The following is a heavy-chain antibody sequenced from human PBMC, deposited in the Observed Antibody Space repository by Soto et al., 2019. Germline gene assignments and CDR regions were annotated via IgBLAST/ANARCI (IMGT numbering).Heavy chain of an antibody. V-gene: IGHV4-59*02. D-gene: IGHD2-2*01. CDR2: VFYSGNT. CDR3: ATGSRSSTSDAFDV. CDR1: GGSVTSYY. J-gene: IGHJ3*01. Sequence: QVQLQESGPGLVKPSETLSLTCSVSGGSVTSYYWTWIRQPPGKGLEWIGYVFYSGNTYCNPSLQSRVTMSVDSSRNHFSLTLNSVTAADTAVYYCATGSRSSTSDAFDVWGRGTMVTVSS.